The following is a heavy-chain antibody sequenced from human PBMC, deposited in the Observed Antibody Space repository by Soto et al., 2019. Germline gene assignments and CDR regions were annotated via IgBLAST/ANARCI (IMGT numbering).Heavy chain of an antibody. CDR2: IIPIFGTA. V-gene: IGHV1-69*01. CDR3: AREVVATLNWFDP. CDR1: GGTFTTYA. Sequence: QVQLVQSGAEVKKPGSSVKVSCKASGGTFTTYAITWVRQAPGQGLEWMGGIIPIFGTANYAQKFQGRVTITADESTSTASMHLRSLRSDDTAVYYCAREVVATLNWFDPWGQGTLVTVSS. D-gene: IGHD2-15*01. J-gene: IGHJ5*02.